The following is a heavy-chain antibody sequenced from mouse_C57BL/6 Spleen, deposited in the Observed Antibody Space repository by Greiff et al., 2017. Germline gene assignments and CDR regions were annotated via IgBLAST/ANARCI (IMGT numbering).Heavy chain of an antibody. V-gene: IGHV1-19*01. Sequence: EVKLQESGPVLVKPGASVKMSCKASGYTFTDYYMNWVKQSHGRSLEWIGVINPYNGGTSYNQKFKGKATLTVDKYSSTAYMELNSLTSEDSAVYFGDYDGNSRDAMDYWGQGTSLTVSS. CDR1: GYTFTDYY. J-gene: IGHJ4*01. CDR2: INPYNGGT. CDR3: DYDGNSRDAMDY. D-gene: IGHD1-1*01.